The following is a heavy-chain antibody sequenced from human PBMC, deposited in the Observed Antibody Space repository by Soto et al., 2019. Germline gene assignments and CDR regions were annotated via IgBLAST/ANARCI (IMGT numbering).Heavy chain of an antibody. D-gene: IGHD3-3*01. CDR2: MYYSGST. V-gene: IGHV4-39*01. J-gene: IGHJ4*02. CDR1: GGPIRSSRYY. CDR3: ARSSSRVFRSLEGVDAIDG. Sequence: SETLSLTCIVSGGPIRSSRYYWAWIRQPPGKGLEWIGRMYYSGSTYYNPSLKSRVTISADTTKNQFSLKLRSVTAADTALYYCARSSSRVFRSLEGVDAIDGWGQGTPVTVSS.